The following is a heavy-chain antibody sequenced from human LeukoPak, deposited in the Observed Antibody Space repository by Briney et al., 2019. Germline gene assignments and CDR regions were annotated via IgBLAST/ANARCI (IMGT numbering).Heavy chain of an antibody. V-gene: IGHV3-33*01. D-gene: IGHD3-22*01. CDR1: GFTFSSYG. Sequence: PGGSLRLSCAASGFTFSSYGMHWVRQAPGKGLEWVAVIWYDGSNKYYADSVKGRFTISRDNSKNTLYLQMNSLRAEDTAVYYCARGYYYYDSSGYYMPHAFDIWGQGTMVTVSS. J-gene: IGHJ3*02. CDR2: IWYDGSNK. CDR3: ARGYYYYDSSGYYMPHAFDI.